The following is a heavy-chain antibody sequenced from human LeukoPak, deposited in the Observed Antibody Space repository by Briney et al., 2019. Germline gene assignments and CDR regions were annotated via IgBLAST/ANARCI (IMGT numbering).Heavy chain of an antibody. CDR3: ARALSSSWYGQYYYYYMDV. CDR2: INHSGIT. D-gene: IGHD6-13*01. CDR1: GGSFSGYY. J-gene: IGHJ6*03. V-gene: IGHV4-34*01. Sequence: SETLSLTCAVYGGSFSGYYWSWIRQPPGKGLEWIGEINHSGITNYNPSLKSRVTISVDTSKNQFSLKLSSVTAADTAVYYCARALSSSWYGQYYYYYMDVWGKGTTVTVSS.